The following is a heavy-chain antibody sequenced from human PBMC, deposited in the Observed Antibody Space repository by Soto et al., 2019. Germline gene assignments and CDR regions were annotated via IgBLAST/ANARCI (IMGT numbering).Heavy chain of an antibody. CDR1: GYTFTGYG. Sequence: GASVKVSCKASGYTFTGYGISGVRQAPGQGLEWMGWISAYNGNTNYAQKLQGRVTMTTDTSTSTAYMELRSLRSDDTAVYYCARWLWELLAFDIWGQGTMVTVSS. CDR2: ISAYNGNT. J-gene: IGHJ3*02. D-gene: IGHD1-26*01. V-gene: IGHV1-18*01. CDR3: ARWLWELLAFDI.